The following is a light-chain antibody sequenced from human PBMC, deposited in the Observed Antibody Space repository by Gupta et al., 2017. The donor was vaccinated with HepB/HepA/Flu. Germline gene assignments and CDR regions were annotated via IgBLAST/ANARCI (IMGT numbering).Light chain of an antibody. CDR2: GAS. CDR1: QSVSSN. Sequence: EIVMTPSPATLSVSPRERATLSCRASQSVSSNFAWYQQKPGQAPRLLIYGASTRATGIPARFSGSGSGTEFTLTISSLQSEDFAVYYCQQYNNWPPLTFGGGTKVEIK. V-gene: IGKV3-15*01. CDR3: QQYNNWPPLT. J-gene: IGKJ4*01.